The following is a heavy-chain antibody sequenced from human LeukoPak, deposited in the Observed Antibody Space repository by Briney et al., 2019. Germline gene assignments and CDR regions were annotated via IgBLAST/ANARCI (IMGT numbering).Heavy chain of an antibody. CDR2: ISYDGSNK. J-gene: IGHJ4*02. Sequence: GGSLRLSCAASGFTFSSYSMHWVRQAPGKGLEWVAVISYDGSNKYYADSVKGRFTISRDNSKNTLYLQMNSLRAEDTAVYYCAKDRNAYYYGSGPFDYWGQGTLVTVSS. D-gene: IGHD3-10*01. CDR1: GFTFSSYS. V-gene: IGHV3-30*18. CDR3: AKDRNAYYYGSGPFDY.